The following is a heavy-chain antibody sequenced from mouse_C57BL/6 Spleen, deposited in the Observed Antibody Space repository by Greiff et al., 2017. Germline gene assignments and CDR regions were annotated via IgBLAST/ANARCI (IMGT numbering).Heavy chain of an antibody. V-gene: IGHV2-2*01. CDR1: GFSLTSYG. CDR2: IWSGGST. J-gene: IGHJ4*01. Sequence: QVQLQQSGPGLVQPSQSLSITCTVSGFSLTSYGVHWVRQSPGKGLEWLGVIWSGGSTDYNADFISRLSISKDNSKSQVFFKMNSLQADDTAIYYCARNSHYSNYPLTDAMDYWGQGTSVTVSS. D-gene: IGHD2-5*01. CDR3: ARNSHYSNYPLTDAMDY.